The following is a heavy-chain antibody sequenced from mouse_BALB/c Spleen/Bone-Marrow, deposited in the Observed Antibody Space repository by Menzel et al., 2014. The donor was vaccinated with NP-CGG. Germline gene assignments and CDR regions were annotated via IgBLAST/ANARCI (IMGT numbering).Heavy chain of an antibody. D-gene: IGHD2-2*01. CDR1: GFNIKDTY. J-gene: IGHJ1*01. CDR2: IDPANGNT. CDR3: ARRANGNDGGSYWYFDV. V-gene: IGHV14-3*02. Sequence: EVKVEASGAELVKPGASVKLSCTASGFNIKDTYMHWVKQRPEQGLEWIGRIDPANGNTKYDPKFQGKATLTIDTSPSTAYMQLSSLTSEDSAVYFCARRANGNDGGSYWYFDVWGAGTTVSVSS.